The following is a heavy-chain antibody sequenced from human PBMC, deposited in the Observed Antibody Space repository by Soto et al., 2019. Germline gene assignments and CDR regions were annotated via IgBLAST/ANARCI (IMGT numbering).Heavy chain of an antibody. V-gene: IGHV4-34*01. D-gene: IGHD3-9*01. CDR3: ARGRHILTGYYRDLNYGMDV. CDR1: GGSFRGYY. J-gene: IGHJ6*02. CDR2: INHSGSK. Sequence: SETLSLTCAVYGGSFRGYYWSWIRQPPGKGLEWIGEINHSGSKNYNQSLKSRVTISVDTSKIQFSLKLSFVTAADTAVYYCARGRHILTGYYRDLNYGMDVWGQGTTVT.